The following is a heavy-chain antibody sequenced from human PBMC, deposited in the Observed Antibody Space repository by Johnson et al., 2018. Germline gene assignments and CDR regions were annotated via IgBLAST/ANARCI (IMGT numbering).Heavy chain of an antibody. J-gene: IGHJ6*02. Sequence: VQLVESGGGLVKPVGSLRLSCAASGFTFSTYTMKWVRQAPGKGLEWVSSIGSKGGYIYYIDSVKGRFTISRDNAKNSLYLQMDSLRAEDSAVYYCARRRDCSNGVCYGMDVWGQGTTVTVSS. CDR1: GFTFSTYT. V-gene: IGHV3-21*01. CDR3: ARRRDCSNGVCYGMDV. CDR2: IGSKGGYI. D-gene: IGHD2-8*01.